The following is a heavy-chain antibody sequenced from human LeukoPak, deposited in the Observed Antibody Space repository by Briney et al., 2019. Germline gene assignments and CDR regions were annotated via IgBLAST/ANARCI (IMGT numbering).Heavy chain of an antibody. D-gene: IGHD6-13*01. CDR1: GGSIRNYY. CDR3: ARVYYSSSYDYWYFDL. CDR2: IYYSGST. J-gene: IGHJ2*01. Sequence: SETLSLTCTVSGGSIRNYYWSWIRQPPGKGLEWIGYIYYSGSTNYNPSLKSRVTISIDTSKNQFSLKLSSVTAADTAVYYCARVYYSSSYDYWYFDLWGRGTLVTVSS. V-gene: IGHV4-59*01.